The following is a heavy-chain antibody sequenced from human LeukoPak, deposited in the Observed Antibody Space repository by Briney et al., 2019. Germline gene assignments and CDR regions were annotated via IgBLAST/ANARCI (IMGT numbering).Heavy chain of an antibody. CDR1: GFTFSSYA. CDR2: ISSSSSYI. D-gene: IGHD3-22*01. Sequence: PGGSLRLSCAASGFTFSSYAMSWVRQAPGKGLEWVSSISSSSSYIYCADSVKGRFTISRDNAKNSLYLQMNSLRAEDTAVYYCARKAYYYDSSGEFDYWGQGTLVTVSS. V-gene: IGHV3-21*01. CDR3: ARKAYYYDSSGEFDY. J-gene: IGHJ4*02.